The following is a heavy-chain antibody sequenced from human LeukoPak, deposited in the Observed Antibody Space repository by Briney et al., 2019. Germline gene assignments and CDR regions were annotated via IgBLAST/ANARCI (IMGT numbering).Heavy chain of an antibody. CDR3: ARHAGGRGRYYYYYMDV. V-gene: IGHV5-51*01. CDR1: GYSFTTYW. D-gene: IGHD2-15*01. CDR2: IYPRDSDI. Sequence: GESLKISCKGSGYSFTTYWIAWVRQMPGKGLEWMGIIYPRDSDIRYSPPFQGQVTISADKSISTAYLQWNSLKASDTAIYCCARHAGGRGRYYYYYMDVWGKGTTVTVSS. J-gene: IGHJ6*03.